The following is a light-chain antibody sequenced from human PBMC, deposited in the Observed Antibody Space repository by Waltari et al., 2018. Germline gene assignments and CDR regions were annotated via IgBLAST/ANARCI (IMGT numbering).Light chain of an antibody. Sequence: DVEMTQSPLSLPVTLGQPATISCRSSQSLVHSVGKTYLNWFHQRPGQSPRRLIYKVFYRDSGVQNRFSGSGTGTDFTLKISRVEAEDVATYYCMHDTQWRLTFGQGTKVEIK. CDR1: QSLVHSVGKTY. CDR2: KVF. CDR3: MHDTQWRLT. V-gene: IGKV2-30*02. J-gene: IGKJ1*01.